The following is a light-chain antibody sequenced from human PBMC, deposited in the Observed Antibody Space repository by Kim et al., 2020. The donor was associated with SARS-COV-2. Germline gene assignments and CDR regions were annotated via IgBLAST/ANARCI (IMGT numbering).Light chain of an antibody. J-gene: IGLJ3*02. Sequence: PGGTVTLTCGSSAGTVTSAHGPYGFQQKPGPAPRTLIYDTSNKHSWTPARFSGSLLGGKAALSLSGAQPEDEADYYCFLSYNGARVFGGGTQLTVL. CDR3: FLSYNGARV. CDR1: AGTVTSAHG. CDR2: DTS. V-gene: IGLV7-46*01.